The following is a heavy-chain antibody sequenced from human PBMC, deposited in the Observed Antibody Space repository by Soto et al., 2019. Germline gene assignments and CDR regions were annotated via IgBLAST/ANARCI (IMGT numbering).Heavy chain of an antibody. J-gene: IGHJ4*02. V-gene: IGHV3-13*01. CDR3: VAAAGTRDY. Sequence: EVQLVESGGGLVQPGGSLRLSCAASTFTFSSYDMHWVRQATGKGLEWVSAIDTAGDTYYPGSVKGRFTISRENAKNSLYLQMNSLRAGDTAVYYCVAAAGTRDYWGQGNLVTVSS. CDR1: TFTFSSYD. CDR2: IDTAGDT. D-gene: IGHD6-13*01.